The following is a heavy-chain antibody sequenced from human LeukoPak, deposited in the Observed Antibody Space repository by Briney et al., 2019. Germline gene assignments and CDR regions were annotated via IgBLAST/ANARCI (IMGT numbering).Heavy chain of an antibody. CDR2: VYYTGST. D-gene: IGHD3-10*01. CDR3: ARGPLGDLFSDAFDI. V-gene: IGHV4-59*01. Sequence: SETLSLTCAAYGGSFSGYYWSWIRQPPGKGLEWIGYVYYTGSTNYNPSLKSRVTISVDTSKNQFSLKLTSVTATDTAVYFCARGPLGDLFSDAFDIWGQGTKVTVSS. J-gene: IGHJ3*02. CDR1: GGSFSGYY.